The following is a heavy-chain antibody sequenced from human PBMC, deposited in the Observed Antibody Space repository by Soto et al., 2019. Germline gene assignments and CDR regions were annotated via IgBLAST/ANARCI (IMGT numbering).Heavy chain of an antibody. CDR2: IKSKTDGGTT. J-gene: IGHJ6*03. CDR3: TTDLIVVVPAAMQGYYYYMDV. Sequence: GGSLRLSCAASGFTFSNAWMSWVRQAPGKGLEWVGRIKSKTDGGTTAYAATGKGRFAILRDDSKNTLYLQMNSLKTEDTAVYYCTTDLIVVVPAAMQGYYYYMDVWGKGTTVTVSS. CDR1: GFTFSNAW. D-gene: IGHD2-2*01. V-gene: IGHV3-15*01.